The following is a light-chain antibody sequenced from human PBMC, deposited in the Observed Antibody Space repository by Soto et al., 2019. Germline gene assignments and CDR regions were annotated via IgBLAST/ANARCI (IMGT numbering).Light chain of an antibody. CDR2: EVT. V-gene: IGLV2-14*01. J-gene: IGLJ1*01. CDR1: SSDVGGYTF. Sequence: QSALTQPASVSGSPGQSITISCTGTSSDVGGYTFVSWYQQHPGKAPKLMIYEVTNRPSGFSNRFSGSKSGNTASLTISGLQAEDEADYYCSSYTSSSTLNVFGTGTKLTVL. CDR3: SSYTSSSTLNV.